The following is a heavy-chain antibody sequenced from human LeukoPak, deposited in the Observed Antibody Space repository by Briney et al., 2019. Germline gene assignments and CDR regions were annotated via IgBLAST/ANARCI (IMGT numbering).Heavy chain of an antibody. Sequence: GGSLRLSCAASGFTFSSCAMSWVRQAPGKGLEWVSAISGSGGSTYYADSVKGRFTISRDNSKNTLYLQMNSLRAEDTAVYYCAKEERYDILTGYYLSGPGPFDYWGQGTLVTVSS. D-gene: IGHD3-9*01. CDR3: AKEERYDILTGYYLSGPGPFDY. CDR1: GFTFSSCA. CDR2: ISGSGGST. V-gene: IGHV3-23*01. J-gene: IGHJ4*02.